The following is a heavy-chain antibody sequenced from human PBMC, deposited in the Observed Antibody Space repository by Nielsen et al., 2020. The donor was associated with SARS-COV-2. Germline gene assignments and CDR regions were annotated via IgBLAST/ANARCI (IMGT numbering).Heavy chain of an antibody. V-gene: IGHV3-23*01. J-gene: IGHJ4*02. CDR3: AKDAPDYDSSGYYEPTFDY. D-gene: IGHD3-22*01. CDR2: ISGSGGST. CDR1: GFTFSSYA. Sequence: GESLKISCAASGFTFSSYAMSWVRQAPGKGLEWVSAISGSGGSTYYADSVKGRFTISRDNSKNTLYLQMNSLRAEDTAVYYCAKDAPDYDSSGYYEPTFDYWGQGTLVTVSS.